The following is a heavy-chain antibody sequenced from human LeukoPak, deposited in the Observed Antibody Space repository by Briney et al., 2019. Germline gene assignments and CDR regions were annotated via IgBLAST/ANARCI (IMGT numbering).Heavy chain of an antibody. CDR3: AKCYYDSSGYYFGALDI. V-gene: IGHV3-23*01. D-gene: IGHD3-22*01. CDR1: GFTFNSCA. CDR2: ISGSGGST. J-gene: IGHJ3*02. Sequence: GGSLRLSCAASGFTFNSCAMSWARQAPGKGLEWVSAISGSGGSTYYADSVKGRFTISRDNSKNTLYLQMNSLRAEDTAVYYCAKCYYDSSGYYFGALDIWGQGTMVTVSS.